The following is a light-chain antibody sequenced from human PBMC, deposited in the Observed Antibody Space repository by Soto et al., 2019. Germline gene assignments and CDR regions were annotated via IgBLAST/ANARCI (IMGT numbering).Light chain of an antibody. V-gene: IGKV1-12*01. Sequence: DIQITQSPSSVSASVGDRVTITCRASQDVSSRLAWYQQKPGKAPKLLIYAVSSLQTGVPSRFSGSGSGTDFTLSINNLQAEDFATYYCQQGNSFPRTFGQGTKVEIK. CDR3: QQGNSFPRT. J-gene: IGKJ1*01. CDR1: QDVSSR. CDR2: AVS.